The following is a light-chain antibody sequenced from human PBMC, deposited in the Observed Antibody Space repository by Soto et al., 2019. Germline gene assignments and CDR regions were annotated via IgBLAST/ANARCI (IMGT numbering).Light chain of an antibody. CDR3: QRYGRSQWT. CDR2: GSS. V-gene: IGKV3-20*01. Sequence: EVVLTQSPGTLSLSPGEKASLSCRASQSTTYSAWYQQKPGQAPRLLIYGSSTRAPGTPDRFSASGSGTDFTLTISRLEPEDFAVYFCQRYGRSQWTFGQGTKVDIK. CDR1: QSTTY. J-gene: IGKJ1*01.